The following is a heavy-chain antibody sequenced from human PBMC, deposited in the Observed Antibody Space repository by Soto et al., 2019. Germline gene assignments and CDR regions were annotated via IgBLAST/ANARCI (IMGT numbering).Heavy chain of an antibody. D-gene: IGHD2-2*01. CDR2: INTDGGSS. Sequence: EVQLVESGGDLVQPGGSLRLSCAASGFTFSGHWMHWVRQVPGKGLEWVSRINTDGGSSAYADSVKGRFTISRDNAKNRLSLQRTGLRAEDTALYYCARDAGYCSSTSCYRRAFDTWGQGTTVTVSS. J-gene: IGHJ3*02. V-gene: IGHV3-74*03. CDR1: GFTFSGHW. CDR3: ARDAGYCSSTSCYRRAFDT.